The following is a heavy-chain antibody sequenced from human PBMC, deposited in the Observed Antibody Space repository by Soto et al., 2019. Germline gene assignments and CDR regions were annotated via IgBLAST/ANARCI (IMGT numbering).Heavy chain of an antibody. CDR1: GFTSSSYA. V-gene: IGHV3-23*01. J-gene: IGHJ5*02. CDR2: ISGSGGST. D-gene: IGHD3-3*01. Sequence: GSLRLSCAASGFTSSSYAMSWVRQAPGKGLECVSAISGSGGSTYYADSVKGRFTISRDNSKNTLYLQMNSMRAEDTAVYYCATEYYDFWSGYPPRGFDPWGQGTLVTVCS. CDR3: ATEYYDFWSGYPPRGFDP.